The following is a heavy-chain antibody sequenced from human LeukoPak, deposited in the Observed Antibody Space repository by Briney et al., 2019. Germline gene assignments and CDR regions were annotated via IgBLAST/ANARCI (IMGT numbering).Heavy chain of an antibody. CDR1: GFXFSSYA. V-gene: IGHV3-23*01. J-gene: IGHJ4*02. CDR2: ISGSGGST. D-gene: IGHD6-19*01. Sequence: GGSLRLSCAASGFXFSSYAINWVRQAPGRGLEWVSVISGSGGSTYYADSVKGRFTISRDNAKKSLYLQMNSLRAEDTAVYYCARGLSSGLPFDYWGQGTLVTVSS. CDR3: ARGLSSGLPFDY.